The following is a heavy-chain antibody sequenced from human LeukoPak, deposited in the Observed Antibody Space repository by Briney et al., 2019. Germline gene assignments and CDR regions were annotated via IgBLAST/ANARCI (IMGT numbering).Heavy chain of an antibody. J-gene: IGHJ4*02. CDR2: ISAYNGNT. CDR3: ARLGYCSGGSCYHFDY. CDR1: GYTFTSYG. Sequence: ASVKVSCKASGYTFTSYGISWVRQAPGQGLEWMGWISAYNGNTNYAQKLQGRVTMTTDTSTSTAYMELRSLRSDGTAVYYCARLGYCSGGSCYHFDYWGQGTLVTVSS. D-gene: IGHD2-15*01. V-gene: IGHV1-18*01.